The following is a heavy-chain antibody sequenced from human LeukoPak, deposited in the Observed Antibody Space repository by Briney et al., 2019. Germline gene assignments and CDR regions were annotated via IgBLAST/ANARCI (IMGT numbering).Heavy chain of an antibody. D-gene: IGHD2-2*01. CDR3: ARGLVVPAAMGEFDY. CDR1: GYTCTTSG. Sequence: ASVKVSCKASGYTCTTSGINWVRQAPGQGLEWMGCINVYNGNTNYAQKFQGRITMTRDTSTSTAYMELRSLKSDDTAVYYCARGLVVPAAMGEFDYWGQGTLIAVSS. CDR2: INVYNGNT. J-gene: IGHJ4*02. V-gene: IGHV1-18*01.